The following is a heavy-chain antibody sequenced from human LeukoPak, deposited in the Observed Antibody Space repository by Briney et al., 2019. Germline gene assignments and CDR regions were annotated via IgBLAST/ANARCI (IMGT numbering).Heavy chain of an antibody. Sequence: GGSLRLSCAASGFTSTNYAMNWVRQAPGKGLEWVSVLIGSIGSTDYADSVKGRFTISRDTSKNTLFLQMNSLRAEDTAIYYCAKGAYDYIEIGYFDSWGQGTLVTVSS. CDR2: LIGSIGST. J-gene: IGHJ4*02. V-gene: IGHV3-23*01. D-gene: IGHD5-12*01. CDR1: GFTSTNYA. CDR3: AKGAYDYIEIGYFDS.